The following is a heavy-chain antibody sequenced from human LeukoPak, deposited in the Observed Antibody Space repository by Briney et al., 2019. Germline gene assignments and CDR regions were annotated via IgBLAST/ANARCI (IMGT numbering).Heavy chain of an antibody. CDR1: GFTFSSYE. J-gene: IGHJ4*02. CDR2: IRYDGSNK. Sequence: GGSLRLPCAASGFTFSSYEMNWVRQAPGKGLEWVAFIRYDGSNKYYADSVKGRFTISRDNSKNTLYLQMNSLRAEDTAVYYCAKIRPHYYGSGSYYSPLDYWGQGTLVTVSS. V-gene: IGHV3-30*02. D-gene: IGHD3-10*01. CDR3: AKIRPHYYGSGSYYSPLDY.